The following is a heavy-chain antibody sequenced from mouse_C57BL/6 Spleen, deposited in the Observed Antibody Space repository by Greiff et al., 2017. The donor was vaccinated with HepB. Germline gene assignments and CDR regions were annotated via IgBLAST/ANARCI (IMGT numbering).Heavy chain of an antibody. D-gene: IGHD2-4*01. CDR3: ARQAIYYDYEGFDY. CDR2: ISGGGGNT. CDR1: GFTFSSYT. J-gene: IGHJ2*01. Sequence: EVNVVESGGGLVKPGGSLKLSCAASGFTFSSYTMSWVRQTPEKRLEWVATISGGGGNTYYPDSVKGRFTISRDNAKNTLYLQMSSLRSEDTALYYCARQAIYYDYEGFDYWGQGTTLTVSS. V-gene: IGHV5-9*01.